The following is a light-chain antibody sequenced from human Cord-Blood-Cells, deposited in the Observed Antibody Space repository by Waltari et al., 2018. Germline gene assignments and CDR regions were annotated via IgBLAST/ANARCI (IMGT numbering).Light chain of an antibody. V-gene: IGLV3-25*03. CDR3: QSADSSGTNWV. CDR2: KDS. J-gene: IGLJ3*02. Sequence: SYELTQPPSVSVSPGQTARITCSGDALPKQYAYWYQQKPGQAPVLVIYKDSERPSGIPERFSGSSAGTTVTLTISGVQAEDEADYYGQSADSSGTNWVFGGGTKLTVL. CDR1: ALPKQY.